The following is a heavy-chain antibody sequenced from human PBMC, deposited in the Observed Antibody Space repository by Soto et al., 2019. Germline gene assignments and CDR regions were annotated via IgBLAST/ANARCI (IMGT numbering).Heavy chain of an antibody. D-gene: IGHD6-19*01. CDR1: GYTFTGYY. J-gene: IGHJ3*02. Sequence: GASVKVSCKASGYTFTGYYMHWVRQAPGQGLEWMGWINPNSGGTNYAQKFQGWVTMTRDTSISTAYMELSRLRSDDTAVYYCARETIAVAGTLGGIDAFDIWGQGTMVTVSS. V-gene: IGHV1-2*04. CDR2: INPNSGGT. CDR3: ARETIAVAGTLGGIDAFDI.